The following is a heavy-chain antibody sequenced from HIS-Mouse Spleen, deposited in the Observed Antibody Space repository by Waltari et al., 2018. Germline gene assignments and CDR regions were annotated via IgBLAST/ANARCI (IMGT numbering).Heavy chain of an antibody. J-gene: IGHJ2*01. CDR1: GGSISSSSYY. V-gene: IGHV4-39*07. CDR3: AREIPYSSSWYDWYFDL. CDR2: IYYSGST. Sequence: QLQLQESGPGLVKPSETLSLTCTVPGGSISSSSYYWGWTRHPPGKGLEGIGSIYYSGSTYYNPSLKSRVTISVDTSKNQFSLKLSSVTAADTAVYYCAREIPYSSSWYDWYFDLWGRGTLVTVSS. D-gene: IGHD6-13*01.